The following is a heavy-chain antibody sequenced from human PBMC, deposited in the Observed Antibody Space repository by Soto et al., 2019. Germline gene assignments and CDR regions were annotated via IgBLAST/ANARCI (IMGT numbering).Heavy chain of an antibody. CDR1: GFTFDDYA. J-gene: IGHJ6*03. CDR2: ISSSSTPT. CDR3: ARNRPMDV. Sequence: GGSLRLSCAASGFTFDDYAMHWVRQAPGKGLEWVSYISSSSTPTYYADSVKGRFTISRDNAKNSLFLQMNSLRAEDTAVYYCARNRPMDVWGKGTTVTVSS. V-gene: IGHV3-48*01.